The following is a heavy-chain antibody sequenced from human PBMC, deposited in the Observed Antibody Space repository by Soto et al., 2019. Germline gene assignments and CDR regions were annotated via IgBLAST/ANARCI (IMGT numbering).Heavy chain of an antibody. CDR1: GFTFSSYG. V-gene: IGHV3-30*18. J-gene: IGHJ4*02. Sequence: ILSCSASGFTFSSYGMHWVRQAPGKGLEWVAVISYDGSNKYYADSVKGRFTISRDNSKNTLYLQMNSLRAEDTAVYYCAKLAAAGPFDYWGQGTLVTVSS. CDR3: AKLAAAGPFDY. D-gene: IGHD6-13*01. CDR2: ISYDGSNK.